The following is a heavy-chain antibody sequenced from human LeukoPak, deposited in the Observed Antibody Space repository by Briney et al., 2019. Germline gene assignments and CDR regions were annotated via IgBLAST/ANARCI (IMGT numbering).Heavy chain of an antibody. CDR1: GGSISSSSYY. CDR3: ARGLYCSSTSCYWSYAFDI. J-gene: IGHJ3*02. D-gene: IGHD2-2*01. CDR2: IYYSGST. V-gene: IGHV4-39*07. Sequence: SETLSLTCTVSGGSISSSSYYWGWIRQPPGKELEWIGSIYYSGSTYYNPSLKSRVTISVDTSKNQFSLKLSSVTAADTAVYYCARGLYCSSTSCYWSYAFDIWGRGTMVTVSS.